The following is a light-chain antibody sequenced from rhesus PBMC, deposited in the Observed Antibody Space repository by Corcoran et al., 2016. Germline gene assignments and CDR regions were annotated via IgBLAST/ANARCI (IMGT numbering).Light chain of an antibody. J-gene: IGKJ1*01. CDR3: QHSYGTPRT. CDR2: AAS. CDR1: ENVNNY. V-gene: IGKV1-74*01. Sequence: DIQMTQSPSSLSASVGDRVTITCRASENVNNYLHWYQQKPGKAPKLLISAASTLQSGFPSRFSGSGSGTDYTFTISSLQPEDVATYYCQHSYGTPRTFGQGTKVEIK.